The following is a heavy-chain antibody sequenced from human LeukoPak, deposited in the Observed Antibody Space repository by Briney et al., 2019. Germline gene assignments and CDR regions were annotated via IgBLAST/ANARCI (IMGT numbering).Heavy chain of an antibody. J-gene: IGHJ4*02. CDR1: EFIVSSNY. CDR2: IYSGGST. CDR3: ASSGNYYPYLLDY. V-gene: IGHV3-53*01. Sequence: PGGSLRLSCAASEFIVSSNYMSWVRQAPGKGLGWVSVIYSGGSTYYADSVKGRFTISRDNSKNTLCLQMNSLRAEDTAVYYCASSGNYYPYLLDYWGQGTLVTVSS. D-gene: IGHD1-26*01.